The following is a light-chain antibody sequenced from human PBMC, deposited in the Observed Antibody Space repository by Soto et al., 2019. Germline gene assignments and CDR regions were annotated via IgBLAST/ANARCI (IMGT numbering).Light chain of an antibody. Sequence: EIVMTQSPATLSGSPGERVTLSCRASQSVGRNLAWYQQKPGQAPRLLIYDASTRATGIPTRFSDSGSGTEFTLTISGLQSEDLATYYCQKYYDWPLTFGGGTKVEIK. CDR3: QKYYDWPLT. V-gene: IGKV3-15*01. J-gene: IGKJ4*01. CDR1: QSVGRN. CDR2: DAS.